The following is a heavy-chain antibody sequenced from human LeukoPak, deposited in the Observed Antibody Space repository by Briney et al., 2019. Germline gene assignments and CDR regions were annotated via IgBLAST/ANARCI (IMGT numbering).Heavy chain of an antibody. CDR2: IISDGSSR. V-gene: IGHV3-74*01. J-gene: IGHJ4*02. D-gene: IGHD1-14*01. CDR1: GFTFSSYW. CDR3: TSGIGTYDY. Sequence: GGSLRLSCAASGFTFSSYWMQWVRQAPGKGLVWVSRIISDGSSRSYADSVKGRCTISRDNAKNTLYLQMNSLTVDDTAVYYCTSGIGTYDYWGQGTLVTVSS.